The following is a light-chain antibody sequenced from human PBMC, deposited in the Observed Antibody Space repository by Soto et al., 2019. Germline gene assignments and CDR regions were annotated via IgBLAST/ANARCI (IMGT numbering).Light chain of an antibody. V-gene: IGKV3-20*01. CDR1: QTVTSGY. Sequence: EIVLTQSPDTLSLSPGERATLSCRASQTVTSGYLAWYQQKPGQAPRLLIYDASNRATGIPARFSGSGSGTDFTLTISRLEPEDFAVYYCQQYGSSPWTFGQGTKVDIK. J-gene: IGKJ1*01. CDR2: DAS. CDR3: QQYGSSPWT.